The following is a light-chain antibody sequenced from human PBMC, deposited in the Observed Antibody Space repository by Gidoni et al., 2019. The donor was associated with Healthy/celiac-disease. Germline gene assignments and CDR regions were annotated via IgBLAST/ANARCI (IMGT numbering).Light chain of an antibody. V-gene: IGKV1-5*03. CDR2: KAS. CDR1: QSISSW. J-gene: IGKJ2*01. Sequence: DIQMTQSPSTLYASVGDRVTITCRASQSISSWLAWYQQKPGKAPKLLIYKASSLESGVPSRFSGSGSVTDFTLTISSLQPDDFATYYCQQYNSYSYTFGQGTKLEIK. CDR3: QQYNSYSYT.